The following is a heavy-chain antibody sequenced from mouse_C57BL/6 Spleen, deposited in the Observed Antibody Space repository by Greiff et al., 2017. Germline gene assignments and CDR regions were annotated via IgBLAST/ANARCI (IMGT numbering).Heavy chain of an antibody. D-gene: IGHD3-3*01. CDR1: GFTFSSYA. CDR3: AREEGGTSAFDY. CDR2: ISDGGSYN. J-gene: IGHJ2*01. V-gene: IGHV5-4*01. Sequence: EVHLVESGGGLVKPGGSLKLSCAASGFTFSSYAMSWVRQTPKKRLEWVATISDGGSYNYYPDNVKGRFTISRDNAKNNLYLQMSHLKSEDTAMYYCAREEGGTSAFDYGGEGTTLTVSS.